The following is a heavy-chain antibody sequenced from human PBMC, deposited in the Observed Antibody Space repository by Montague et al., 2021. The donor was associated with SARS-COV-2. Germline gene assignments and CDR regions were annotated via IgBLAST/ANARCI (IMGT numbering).Heavy chain of an antibody. J-gene: IGHJ3*02. CDR2: INYSRST. CDR3: ARGSYGFDDFDI. D-gene: IGHD5-18*01. Sequence: SETLSLTCTVSGGSISSYYWSWIRQPPGKGLEWIGYINYSRSTNXNPSLKSRVTISLDTSKNHFSLKLNSVTAADTAVYYCARGSYGFDDFDIWGQGTMVTVSS. CDR1: GGSISSYY. V-gene: IGHV4-59*12.